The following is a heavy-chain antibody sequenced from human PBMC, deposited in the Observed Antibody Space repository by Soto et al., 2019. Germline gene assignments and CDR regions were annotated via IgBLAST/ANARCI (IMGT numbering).Heavy chain of an antibody. CDR3: ASMIGDPVLSFDS. J-gene: IGHJ5*01. D-gene: IGHD3-10*02. V-gene: IGHV4-59*01. CDR1: GGSISSYY. Sequence: QVQLQESGPGLVKPSETLSLTCTVSGGSISSYYWSWIRQPPGKGLELVGFFFYSGSTSYNPALRSRVTISIDTSEYQSSLILNSVTAADTAVYYGASMIGDPVLSFDSWGQGTVVAGSS. CDR2: FFYSGST.